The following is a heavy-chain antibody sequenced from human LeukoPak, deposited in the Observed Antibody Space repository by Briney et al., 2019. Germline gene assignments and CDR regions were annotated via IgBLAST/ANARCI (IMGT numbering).Heavy chain of an antibody. CDR2: IYYSGST. V-gene: IGHV4-39*01. J-gene: IGHJ4*02. CDR3: ASYTGSGSYRNY. CDR1: GGSTSSYY. D-gene: IGHD1-26*01. Sequence: PSETLSLTCTVSGGSTSSYYRGWIRQPPGKGLEWIGSIYYSGSTYYNPSLKSRVTISVDTSKNQFSLKLSSVTAADTAVYYCASYTGSGSYRNYWGQGTLVTVSS.